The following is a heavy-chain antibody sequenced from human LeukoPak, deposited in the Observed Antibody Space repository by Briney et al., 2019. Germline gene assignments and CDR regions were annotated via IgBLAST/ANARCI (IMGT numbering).Heavy chain of an antibody. D-gene: IGHD2-2*01. V-gene: IGHV1-69*01. Sequence: GYSVKVSCKASGGTFSSYAISWVRQAPGQGLEWMGGIIPIFGTANYAQKFQGRVTITADESTSTAYMELSSLRSEDTAVYYCARSPRGYQLPHKYWGQGTLVTVSS. CDR2: IIPIFGTA. CDR3: ARSPRGYQLPHKY. CDR1: GGTFSSYA. J-gene: IGHJ4*02.